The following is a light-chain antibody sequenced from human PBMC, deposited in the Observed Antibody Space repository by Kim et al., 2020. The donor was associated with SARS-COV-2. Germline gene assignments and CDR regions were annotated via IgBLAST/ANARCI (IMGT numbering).Light chain of an antibody. Sequence: NFMLTQPHSVSESPGKTVTIPCTRSSGSIASNYVQWYQQRPGSSPTTVIYEDNQRPSGVPDRFSGSIDSSSNSASLTISGLKTEDEADYYCQSYDSSLWVFGGGTQLTVL. CDR2: EDN. CDR1: SGSIASNY. CDR3: QSYDSSLWV. J-gene: IGLJ3*02. V-gene: IGLV6-57*01.